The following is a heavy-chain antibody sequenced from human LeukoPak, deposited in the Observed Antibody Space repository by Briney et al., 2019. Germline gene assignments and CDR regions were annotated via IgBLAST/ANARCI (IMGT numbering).Heavy chain of an antibody. Sequence: GGSLRLSCAASGFTFSSYEINWVRQAPGKGLEWVSYISNSGSTIYYADSVKGRFTVSRDNAKNSLYLQMNSLRAEDTAVYYCARGGFRYFDYWGQGTLVSVSS. J-gene: IGHJ4*02. CDR3: ARGGFRYFDY. V-gene: IGHV3-48*03. D-gene: IGHD3-10*01. CDR2: ISNSGSTI. CDR1: GFTFSSYE.